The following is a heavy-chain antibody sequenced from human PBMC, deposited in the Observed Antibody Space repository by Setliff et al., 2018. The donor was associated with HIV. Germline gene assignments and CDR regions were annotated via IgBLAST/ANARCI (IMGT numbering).Heavy chain of an antibody. CDR3: AREGPQTGDHSLALF. V-gene: IGHV3-48*03. Sequence: GGSLRLSCAAAGCPLSYYSMNWVRQAPGKGLEWISYISTSGSTIYYADSVKRLFTISRDNAKNSLYLQMNSLRSEDTAVYYCAREGPQTGDHSLALFWGQGTVVTVSS. CDR1: GCPLSYYS. D-gene: IGHD2-21*02. J-gene: IGHJ4*02. CDR2: ISTSGSTI.